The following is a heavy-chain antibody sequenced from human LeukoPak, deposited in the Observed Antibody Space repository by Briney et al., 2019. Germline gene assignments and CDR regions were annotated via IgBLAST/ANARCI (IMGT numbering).Heavy chain of an antibody. CDR2: INPNSGGT. CDR1: GYTFTGYY. Sequence: ASVKVSCKASGYTFTGYYMHWVRQVPGQGLEWMGWINPNSGGTNYAQKFQGRVTMTTDTSTSTAYMELSRLRSDDTAVYYCGRGGGVYYCGSGSYSPDWGRGALVSVSS. D-gene: IGHD3-10*01. J-gene: IGHJ4*02. CDR3: GRGGGVYYCGSGSYSPD. V-gene: IGHV1-2*02.